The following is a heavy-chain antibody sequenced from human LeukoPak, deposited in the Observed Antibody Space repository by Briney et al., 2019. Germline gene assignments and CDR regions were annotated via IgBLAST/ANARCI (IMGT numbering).Heavy chain of an antibody. Sequence: SETLSLTCTVSDGSISSHYWSWIRQPPGKGLEWIGYIYYSGSTNYSPSLKSRVTISVDTSRNHFSLKLNSLTAADTAVYYCARGRANFDPWGQGTLVTVSS. V-gene: IGHV4-59*11. CDR3: ARGRANFDP. CDR2: IYYSGST. CDR1: DGSISSHY. J-gene: IGHJ5*02.